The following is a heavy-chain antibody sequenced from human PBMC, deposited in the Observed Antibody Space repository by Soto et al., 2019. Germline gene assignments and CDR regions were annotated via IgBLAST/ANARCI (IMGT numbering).Heavy chain of an antibody. CDR3: ARWNWQQLAFDY. Sequence: GVLRLSCASSGFTFSSSDVHCVLQATGKGLEWVSGIGSAGDPYYAGSVKGRFTISRENAKNSLYLQMNSLRAGDTAVYYCARWNWQQLAFDYWGQGTLVTVSS. CDR2: IGSAGDP. J-gene: IGHJ4*02. CDR1: GFTFSSSD. V-gene: IGHV3-13*05. D-gene: IGHD6-13*01.